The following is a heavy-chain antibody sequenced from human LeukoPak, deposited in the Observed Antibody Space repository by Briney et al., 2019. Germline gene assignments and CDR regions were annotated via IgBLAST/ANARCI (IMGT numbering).Heavy chain of an antibody. D-gene: IGHD3-10*01. V-gene: IGHV4-34*01. J-gene: IGHJ5*02. CDR1: GGSFSGYY. CDR2: INHSGST. CDR3: ARDRGSGTLNNWFDP. Sequence: KASETLSLTYAVYGGSFSGYYWSWIRQPPGKGLEWIGEINHSGSTNYNPSLKSRVTISVDTSKSQFSLKLTSVTAADTAVYYCARDRGSGTLNNWFDPWGQGTLVTVSS.